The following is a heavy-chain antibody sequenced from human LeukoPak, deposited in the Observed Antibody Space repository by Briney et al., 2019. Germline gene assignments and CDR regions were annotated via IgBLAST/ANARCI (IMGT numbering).Heavy chain of an antibody. D-gene: IGHD3-10*01. Sequence: GGSLRLSCAASGFTFYDYAMHWVRHAPGKGVEGGSGISWNSGNIDYADSVKGGFTISRENAKNSLYLQMNSLRADDTALYYCAKSRGGYNYYYGMDVWGQGTTVTVSS. V-gene: IGHV3-9*01. CDR2: ISWNSGNI. J-gene: IGHJ6*02. CDR3: AKSRGGYNYYYGMDV. CDR1: GFTFYDYA.